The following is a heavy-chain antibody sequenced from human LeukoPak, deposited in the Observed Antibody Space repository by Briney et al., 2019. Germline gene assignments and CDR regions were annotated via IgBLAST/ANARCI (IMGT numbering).Heavy chain of an antibody. CDR3: GTLGVMWETDY. Sequence: GGSLRLSCVASGLTFSRKWRLWDGHAQGGGVMWVSRINSDGTGTNYADSVKGRFTISKDNTKSTLYLQMNSLRVEDTAVYYCGTLGVMWETDYWGQGTLVTVSS. D-gene: IGHD1-26*01. J-gene: IGHJ4*02. CDR2: INSDGTGT. CDR1: GLTFSRKW. V-gene: IGHV3-74*01.